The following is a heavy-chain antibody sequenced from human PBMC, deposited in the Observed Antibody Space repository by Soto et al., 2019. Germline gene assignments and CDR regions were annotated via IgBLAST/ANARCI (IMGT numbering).Heavy chain of an antibody. V-gene: IGHV1-69*04. CDR2: IIPILGIA. D-gene: IGHD6-13*01. J-gene: IGHJ6*03. Sequence: SVKVSCKASGGTFSSYTISWVRQAPGQGLEWMGRIIPILGIANYAQKFQGRDTITADKSTSTAYMELSSLRSEDTAVYYCARDEIAAAGTYYYYYMDVWGKGTTVTVSS. CDR3: ARDEIAAAGTYYYYYMDV. CDR1: GGTFSSYT.